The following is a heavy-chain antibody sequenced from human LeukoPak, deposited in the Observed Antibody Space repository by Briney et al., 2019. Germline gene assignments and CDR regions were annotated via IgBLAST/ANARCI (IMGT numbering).Heavy chain of an antibody. CDR2: IYYSGRT. CDR1: GGSISSSSDF. Sequence: SETLSLTCTVSGGSISSSSDFWGWIRQPPGKGLEWIGSIYYSGRTYNNPSLKSRVTISVGTSKNQFSLKLSSVTAADTAVYYCARHRWDGTFNFDYWGQGTLVPVSS. D-gene: IGHD1-1*01. CDR3: ARHRWDGTFNFDY. J-gene: IGHJ4*02. V-gene: IGHV4-39*01.